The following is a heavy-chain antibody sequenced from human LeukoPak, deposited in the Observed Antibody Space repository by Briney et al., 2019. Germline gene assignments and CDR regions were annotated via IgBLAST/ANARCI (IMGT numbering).Heavy chain of an antibody. V-gene: IGHV1-18*01. D-gene: IGHD5-24*01. J-gene: IGHJ4*02. CDR1: RYTFTSYV. CDR2: TSAYNGNT. CDR3: ARGTGRDGYNRFDY. Sequence: GSVKVSSKASRYTFTSYVISWVRQAPGHQREWRGWTSAYNGNTKYAQKHQGRVTMTTDTATSTAYMELRSLRYDDTAVYYCARGTGRDGYNRFDYWGQGTLVTLSS.